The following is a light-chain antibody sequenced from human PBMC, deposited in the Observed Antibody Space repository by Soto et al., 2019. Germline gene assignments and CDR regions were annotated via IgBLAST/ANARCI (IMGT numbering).Light chain of an antibody. V-gene: IGLV1-51*01. CDR2: DNN. CDR1: SPNIGNNY. Sequence: QSVLTQPPSVSAAPGQKVTISCSGSSPNIGNNYVSWYQQLPGTAPKLLIYDNNKRPSGIPDRFSGSKSGTSATLGITGLQTGDEADYYCGTSDSSLSAGSVFGTGTKVTVL. J-gene: IGLJ1*01. CDR3: GTSDSSLSAGSV.